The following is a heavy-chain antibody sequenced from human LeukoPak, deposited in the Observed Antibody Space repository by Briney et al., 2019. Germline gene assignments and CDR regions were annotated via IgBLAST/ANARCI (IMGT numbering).Heavy chain of an antibody. Sequence: ASVKVSSKVSGYTLTELSMHWVRQAPGKRLEWMGGFDPEDGETIYAQKFQGRVTMTEDTSTDTAYMELSSLRSEDTAVYYCATVDTAMVAGYFDLWGRGTLVTVSS. CDR3: ATVDTAMVAGYFDL. J-gene: IGHJ2*01. V-gene: IGHV1-24*01. D-gene: IGHD5-18*01. CDR1: GYTLTELS. CDR2: FDPEDGET.